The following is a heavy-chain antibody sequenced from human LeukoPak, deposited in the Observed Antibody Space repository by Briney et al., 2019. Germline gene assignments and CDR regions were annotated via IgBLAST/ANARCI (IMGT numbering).Heavy chain of an antibody. CDR2: IYYSGST. D-gene: IGHD3-10*01. Sequence: PSETLSLTCTVFAGSISSYYCSWIRQPPGKGLEWIGYIYYSGSTNYNPSLKSRVTISVDTSKNQFSLKLCSVTAADTAVYYCARHLSNYGSGSFSFDPWGQGTLVTVSS. CDR1: AGSISSYY. J-gene: IGHJ5*02. V-gene: IGHV4-59*08. CDR3: ARHLSNYGSGSFSFDP.